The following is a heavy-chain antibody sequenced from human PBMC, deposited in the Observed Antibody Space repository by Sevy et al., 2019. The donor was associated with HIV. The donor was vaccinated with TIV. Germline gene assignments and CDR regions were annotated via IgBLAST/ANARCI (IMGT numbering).Heavy chain of an antibody. J-gene: IGHJ4*02. D-gene: IGHD1-26*01. V-gene: IGHV4-59*08. CDR1: GGSITSLY. CDR2: IYYNGHI. Sequence: SETLSLTCTVSGGSITSLYWNWIRQSPGKGLEWIASIYYNGHINYNPSLKSRVTLSLDTSKNQFSLRLSSVTAADTAMYYCAGENAWGRGYSWGQGSLVTVSS. CDR3: AGENAWGRGYS.